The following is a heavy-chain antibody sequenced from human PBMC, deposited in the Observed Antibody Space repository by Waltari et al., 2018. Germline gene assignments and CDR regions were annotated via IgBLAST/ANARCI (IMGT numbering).Heavy chain of an antibody. D-gene: IGHD5-12*01. CDR1: GGSISSSSYY. J-gene: IGHJ5*02. V-gene: IGHV4-39*01. CDR3: ARHWKKSGYRFDP. Sequence: QLQLQESGPGPVKPSETLSLTCTVSGGSISSSSYYWGWIRQSPGKGLEWIGSIYYSGSTYYNPTLKSRVTISGDTSKNQFSLKLSSVTAADTAVYYCARHWKKSGYRFDPWGQGTLVTVSS. CDR2: IYYSGST.